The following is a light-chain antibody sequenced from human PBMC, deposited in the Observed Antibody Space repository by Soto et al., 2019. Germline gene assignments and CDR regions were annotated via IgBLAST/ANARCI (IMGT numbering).Light chain of an antibody. CDR3: SSYAGRNNFV. CDR1: SSDVGGYNY. V-gene: IGLV2-8*01. CDR2: EVS. J-gene: IGLJ1*01. Sequence: QSVLTQPPSASGSPGQSVTISCTGTSSDVGGYNYVSWYQQHPGKAPTLMIYEVSKRPSGVPDRFSGSKSGNTASLTVSGLQAEDEADYYCSSYAGRNNFVVGTGTKLTVL.